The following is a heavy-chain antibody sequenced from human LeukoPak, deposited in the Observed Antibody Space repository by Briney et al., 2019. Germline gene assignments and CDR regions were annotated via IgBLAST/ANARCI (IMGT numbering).Heavy chain of an antibody. V-gene: IGHV4-59*01. J-gene: IGHJ4*02. D-gene: IGHD6-19*01. CDR3: AREGRYSSGPMGFDY. CDR2: IYYSGST. Sequence: PSETLSLTCAVYGGSFSGYYWSWIRQPPGKGLGWIGYIYYSGSTNYNPSLKSRVTISVDASKNQFSLKLSSVTAADTAVYYCAREGRYSSGPMGFDYWGQGILVTVSS. CDR1: GGSFSGYY.